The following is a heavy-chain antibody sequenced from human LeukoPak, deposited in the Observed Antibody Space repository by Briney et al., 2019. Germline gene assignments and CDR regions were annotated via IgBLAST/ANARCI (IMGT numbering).Heavy chain of an antibody. Sequence: GRSLRLSCAASGFTFGGYSMTWVRQAPGKGLEWVANINLDGSDTFYVGFVKGRFTISRDNADNSLYLQMNSLRAEDTAVHYCGRVIAGAIDYWGQGTLVTVSS. J-gene: IGHJ4*02. CDR3: GRVIAGAIDY. CDR2: INLDGSDT. V-gene: IGHV3-7*01. CDR1: GFTFGGYS. D-gene: IGHD6-13*01.